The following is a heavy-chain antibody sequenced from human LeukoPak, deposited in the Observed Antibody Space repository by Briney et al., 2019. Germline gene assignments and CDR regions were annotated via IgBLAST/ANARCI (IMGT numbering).Heavy chain of an antibody. V-gene: IGHV4-59*01. Sequence: SETLSLTCTVSGGSISSYYWSWIRQPPGKGLEWIGYIYYSGSINYNPSLKSRVTISVDTSKNQFSLKLTPVTAADTAVYYCARDKYYYYYIDVWGKGTTVTVSS. J-gene: IGHJ6*03. CDR3: ARDKYYYYYIDV. CDR2: IYYSGSI. CDR1: GGSISSYY.